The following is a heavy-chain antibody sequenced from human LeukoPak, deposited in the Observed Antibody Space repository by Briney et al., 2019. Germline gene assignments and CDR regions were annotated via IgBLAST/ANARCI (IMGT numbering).Heavy chain of an antibody. D-gene: IGHD3-10*01. CDR2: IKQDGSEK. V-gene: IGHV3-7*01. CDR3: ARDLRNREDY. CDR1: GFTFSTYL. Sequence: PGGSLRLSCAASGFTFSTYLMNWVRQAPGKGLEWVANIKQDGSEKYYVDSVKGRFTISRDNAKNSLYLQMNSLRAEDTAVYYCARDLRNREDYWGQGTLVTVSS. J-gene: IGHJ4*02.